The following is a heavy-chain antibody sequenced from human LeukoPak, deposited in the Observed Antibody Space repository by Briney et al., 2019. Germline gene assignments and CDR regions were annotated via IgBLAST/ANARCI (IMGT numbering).Heavy chain of an antibody. CDR1: GYTFTGYY. V-gene: IGHV1-2*04. D-gene: IGHD6-19*01. CDR3: ARGDKVADRSNYFDY. J-gene: IGHJ4*02. CDR2: INPNSGGT. Sequence: ASVTVSCKASGYTFTGYYMHWVRQAPGQGLEWMGWINPNSGGTNYAQKFQGWVTMTRDTSISTAYMELSRLRSDDTAVYYCARGDKVADRSNYFDYWGQGTLVTVSS.